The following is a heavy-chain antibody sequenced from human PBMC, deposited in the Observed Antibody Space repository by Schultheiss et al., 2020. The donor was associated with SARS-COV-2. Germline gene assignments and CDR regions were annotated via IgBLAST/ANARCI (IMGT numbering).Heavy chain of an antibody. Sequence: ASVKVSCKASGYTFTSYDINWVRQATGQGLEWMGWMNPNSGNTGYAQKFQGRVTMTRNTSISTAYMELSSLRSDDTAVYYCARGSVAAAGSDYWGQGTLVTVSS. CDR2: MNPNSGNT. V-gene: IGHV1-8*01. CDR1: GYTFTSYD. J-gene: IGHJ4*02. CDR3: ARGSVAAAGSDY. D-gene: IGHD6-13*01.